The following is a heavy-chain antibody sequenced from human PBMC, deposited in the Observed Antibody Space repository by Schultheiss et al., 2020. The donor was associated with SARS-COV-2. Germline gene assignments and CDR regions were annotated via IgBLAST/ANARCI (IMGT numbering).Heavy chain of an antibody. CDR1: GFTFSSYA. CDR2: ISGSGGST. D-gene: IGHD4-23*01. V-gene: IGHV3-23*01. Sequence: GGSLRLSCAASGFTFSSYAMSWVRQAPGKGLEWVSAISGSGGSTYYADSVKGRFTISRDNAKNSLYLQMNSLRAEDTAVYYCARVATTVVASYWYFDLWGRGTLVTVSS. J-gene: IGHJ2*01. CDR3: ARVATTVVASYWYFDL.